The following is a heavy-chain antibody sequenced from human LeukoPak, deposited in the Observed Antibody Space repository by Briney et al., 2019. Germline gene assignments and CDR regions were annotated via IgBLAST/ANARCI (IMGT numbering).Heavy chain of an antibody. J-gene: IGHJ4*02. CDR3: ARDSSGPSY. V-gene: IGHV3-53*01. CDR1: GFTVSSNY. D-gene: IGHD6-19*01. Sequence: GGSLRLSCAVSGFTVSSNYMGWVRQAPGKGLEWVSVIYSGAGTYYADSVKGRFTISRDNSKNTLYLQMNSLRAEDTAVYYCARDSSGPSYWGQGTLVTVSS. CDR2: IYSGAGT.